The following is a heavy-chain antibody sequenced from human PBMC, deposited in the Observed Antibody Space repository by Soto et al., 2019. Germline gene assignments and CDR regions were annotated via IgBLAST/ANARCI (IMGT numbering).Heavy chain of an antibody. CDR1: GYTFTSYG. Sequence: QVQLVQSGAEVKKPGASVKVSCKASGYTFTSYGISWVRQAPGQGLEWMGWISAYNGNTNYAQMLQGRVTMTTDTSTSTAYMELRSLRSDDTAVYYCARDRYVDRPHWVAFDIWGQGTMVTVSS. D-gene: IGHD3-9*01. CDR2: ISAYNGNT. CDR3: ARDRYVDRPHWVAFDI. J-gene: IGHJ3*02. V-gene: IGHV1-18*01.